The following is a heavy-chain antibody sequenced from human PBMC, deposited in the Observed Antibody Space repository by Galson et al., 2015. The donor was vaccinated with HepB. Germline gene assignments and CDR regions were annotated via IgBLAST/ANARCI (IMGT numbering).Heavy chain of an antibody. J-gene: IGHJ4*02. Sequence: QVQLQESGPGLVKPSETLSLICTVSGASISNYYWNWIRQSPGKGLEWIGYIYNSGPTAQYTPSLQGRVSISSDTSKNQFSLDLTSVTAADTAIYYCARQKGTRIPFDYWGQGTLVTVSS. CDR3: ARQKGTRIPFDY. CDR1: GASISNYY. CDR2: IYNSGPTA. D-gene: IGHD1-1*01. V-gene: IGHV4-59*08.